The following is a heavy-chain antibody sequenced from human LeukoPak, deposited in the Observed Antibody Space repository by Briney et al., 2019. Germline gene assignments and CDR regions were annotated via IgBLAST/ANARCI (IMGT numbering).Heavy chain of an antibody. CDR1: GGSINSGAHY. Sequence: PSETLSLTCIVSGGSINSGAHYWSWVRQPPGKGLEWIGYISYSGSTYHNPSLKSRVTISVDTSKNQFSLKLSSVTAADTAVYYCARYYGGNSNFDYWGQGTLVTVSS. J-gene: IGHJ4*02. CDR3: ARYYGGNSNFDY. V-gene: IGHV4-30-4*01. CDR2: ISYSGST. D-gene: IGHD4-23*01.